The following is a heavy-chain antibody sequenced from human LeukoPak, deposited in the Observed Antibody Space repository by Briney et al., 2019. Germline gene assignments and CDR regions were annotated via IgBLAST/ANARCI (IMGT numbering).Heavy chain of an antibody. CDR3: AREEVYDSSGYPGYY. J-gene: IGHJ4*02. Sequence: GASVKVSCKASGYTFTSYGISWVRQAPGQGLEWMGWISAYNGNTKYAQKFQGRVTMTTDTSTSTAYMELRSLRSDDTAVYYCAREEVYDSSGYPGYYWGQGTLVTVSS. D-gene: IGHD3-22*01. CDR1: GYTFTSYG. V-gene: IGHV1-18*01. CDR2: ISAYNGNT.